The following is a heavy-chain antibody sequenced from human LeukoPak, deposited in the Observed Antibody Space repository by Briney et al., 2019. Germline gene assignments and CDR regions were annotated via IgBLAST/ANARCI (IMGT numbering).Heavy chain of an antibody. D-gene: IGHD3-22*01. CDR2: IYYSGST. Sequence: PSETLSLTCTVSGGSISSYYWSWIRQPPGKGLEWIGYIYYSGSTNYNPSLKSRVTISVDTSKNQFSLKLSSETAADTAVYYCARQRIYYDLYYFDYWGQGTLVTVSS. CDR3: ARQRIYYDLYYFDY. CDR1: GGSISSYY. J-gene: IGHJ4*02. V-gene: IGHV4-59*08.